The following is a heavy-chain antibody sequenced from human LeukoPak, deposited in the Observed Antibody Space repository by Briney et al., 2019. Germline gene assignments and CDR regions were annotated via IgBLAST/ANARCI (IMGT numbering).Heavy chain of an antibody. CDR3: AKVRESLQWLVLYYFDY. J-gene: IGHJ4*02. D-gene: IGHD6-19*01. CDR1: GFTFSSYA. CDR2: ISGSGGST. Sequence: PGGSLRLSCAASGFTFSSYAMSWVRQAPGKGLEWVSAISGSGGSTYYADSVKGRFTISRDNSKNTLYLQMNSLRAEDTAVYYCAKVRESLQWLVLYYFDYWGQGTLVTVSS. V-gene: IGHV3-23*01.